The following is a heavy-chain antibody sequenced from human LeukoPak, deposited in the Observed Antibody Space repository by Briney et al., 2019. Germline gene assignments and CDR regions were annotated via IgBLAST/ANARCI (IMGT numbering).Heavy chain of an antibody. J-gene: IGHJ6*02. D-gene: IGHD6-19*01. CDR1: GVTFSSYA. V-gene: IGHV3-23*01. CDR3: AKSVHSSGWDTYYYYGMDV. CDR2: MSASGYST. Sequence: HPGGSLRLSCAASGVTFSSYAISWVRQAPGKGLEWVSAMSASGYSTYYADSVKGRFTISRDNSKNTLYLQMNSLRADDTAVYYCAKSVHSSGWDTYYYYGMDVWGQGTTVTVSS.